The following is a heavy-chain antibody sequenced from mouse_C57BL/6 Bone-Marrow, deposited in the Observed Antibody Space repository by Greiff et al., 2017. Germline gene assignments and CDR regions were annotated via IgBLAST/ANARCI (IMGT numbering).Heavy chain of an antibody. V-gene: IGHV5-12*01. D-gene: IGHD2-5*01. J-gene: IGHJ1*03. CDR3: ARHKTIVPYWYFDV. CDR1: GFTFSDYY. Sequence: EVKVEESGGGLVQPGGSLKLSCAASGFTFSDYYMYWVRQTPEKRLEWVAYISNGGGSTYYPDTVKGRFTISRDNAKNTLYLQMSRLKSEDTAMYYCARHKTIVPYWYFDVWGTGTTVTVSS. CDR2: ISNGGGST.